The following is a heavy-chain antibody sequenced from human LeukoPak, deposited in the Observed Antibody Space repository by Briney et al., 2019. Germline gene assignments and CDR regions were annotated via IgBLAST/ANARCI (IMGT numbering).Heavy chain of an antibody. CDR2: IGTGGSIT. J-gene: IGHJ6*03. Sequence: PGGSLRLSCAASGVTFSDYYMSWIRQAPGKGLQWVSYIGTGGSITYYADSAKGRFTISRDNAKNSLYLQMNSLRVEDTAVYYCARILEGYHYYMDVWGKGTTVTVSS. V-gene: IGHV3-11*04. CDR3: ARILEGYHYYMDV. CDR1: GVTFSDYY.